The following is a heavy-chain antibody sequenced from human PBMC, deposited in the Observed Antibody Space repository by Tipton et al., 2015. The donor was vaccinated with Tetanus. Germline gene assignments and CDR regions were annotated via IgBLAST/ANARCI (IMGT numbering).Heavy chain of an antibody. Sequence: PGLVKPSETLSLTCTVSGASLRGGDYHWSWIRQPPGKGLEWLAYISGSGTTNSNYFLKSRITMTQDTSRNQFSLKLTSVTAADTAVYSCAGGLVRWYEPWGRGTLVSVSS. CDR2: ISGSGTT. J-gene: IGHJ5*02. CDR3: AGGLVRWYEP. V-gene: IGHV4-61*08. D-gene: IGHD3-10*01. CDR1: GASLRGGDYH.